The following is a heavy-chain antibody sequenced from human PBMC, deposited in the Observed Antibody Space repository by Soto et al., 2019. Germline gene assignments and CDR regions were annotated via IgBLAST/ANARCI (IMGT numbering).Heavy chain of an antibody. Sequence: QVQLVQSGAEVKKPGSSVKVSCKASGGTFSSYTISWVRQAPGQGLEWMGRIIPILGIANYAQKFQGRVTIPADKSTSTDYMELSSLRSEDTAVYYCASLYCSSTSCYSPYFNWGQGTLVTVSS. CDR2: IIPILGIA. D-gene: IGHD2-2*02. CDR1: GGTFSSYT. V-gene: IGHV1-69*02. CDR3: ASLYCSSTSCYSPYFN. J-gene: IGHJ4*02.